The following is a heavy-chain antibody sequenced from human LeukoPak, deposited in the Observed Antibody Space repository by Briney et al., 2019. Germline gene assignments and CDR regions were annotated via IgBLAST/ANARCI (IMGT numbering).Heavy chain of an antibody. CDR2: INHSGST. CDR3: GRRSISITIFGVVIHSYFDY. J-gene: IGHJ4*02. CDR1: GGSFSGYY. V-gene: IGHV4-34*01. Sequence: SETLSLTCAVYGGSFSGYYWSWIRQPPGKGLEWIGEINHSGSTNYNPSLKSRVTISVDTSKNQFSLKLSSVTAADTAVYYCGRRSISITIFGVVIHSYFDYWGQGTLVTVSS. D-gene: IGHD3-3*01.